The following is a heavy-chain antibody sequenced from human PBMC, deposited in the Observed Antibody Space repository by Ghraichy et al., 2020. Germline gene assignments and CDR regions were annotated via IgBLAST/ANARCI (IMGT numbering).Heavy chain of an antibody. CDR2: IYYSGST. D-gene: IGHD7-27*01. CDR3: ARHPNWGSWYFDL. J-gene: IGHJ2*01. V-gene: IGHV4-39*01. Sequence: SETLSLTCAVSGDSINSSSYYWGWIRQPPGKGLEWIGSIYYSGSTYYNPSLKSRVTISIDTSKKQFSLKLSSVTAADTAVYYCARHPNWGSWYFDLWGRGTLITVSS. CDR1: GDSINSSSYY.